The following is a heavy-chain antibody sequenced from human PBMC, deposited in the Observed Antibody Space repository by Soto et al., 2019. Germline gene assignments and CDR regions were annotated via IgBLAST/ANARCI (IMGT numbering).Heavy chain of an antibody. CDR1: GFDFSDYY. D-gene: IGHD3-3*01. J-gene: IGHJ4*02. CDR2: ISGRGSTI. Sequence: GGSLRLSCTASGFDFSDYYMSWIRQAPGKGLEWISYISGRGSTIYYTDSVKGRFTISRDNAKNSLYLQMNSLRAEDTAVYYCVRDDFWSGYYRYFDYWGQGTLVTVSS. CDR3: VRDDFWSGYYRYFDY. V-gene: IGHV3-11*01.